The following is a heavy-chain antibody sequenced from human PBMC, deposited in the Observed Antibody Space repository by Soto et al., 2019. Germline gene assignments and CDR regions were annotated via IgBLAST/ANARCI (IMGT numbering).Heavy chain of an antibody. CDR2: ISSSGKTI. CDR3: ARDPEKYSGSDLGIDY. V-gene: IGHV3-48*03. D-gene: IGHD5-12*01. J-gene: IGHJ4*02. CDR1: GFTFTNYE. Sequence: PGGSLRLSCAASGFTFTNYEMNWVRQAPGKRLEWISYISSSGKTISYADSVKGRFTISRDNAKNSLYLQMNSLRAEDTAVYYCARDPEKYSGSDLGIDYWGQGTLVTVSS.